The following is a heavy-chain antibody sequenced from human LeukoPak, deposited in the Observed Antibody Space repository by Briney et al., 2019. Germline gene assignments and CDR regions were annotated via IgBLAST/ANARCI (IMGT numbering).Heavy chain of an antibody. J-gene: IGHJ5*02. CDR1: GGSISSYY. CDR3: ARDSSGLMWFDP. CDR2: IYYSGST. Sequence: SETLSLTCTVSGGSISSYYWSWIRQPPGKGLEWIGYIYYSGSTNYNPSLKSRVTISVDTSKNQFSLKLSSVTAADTAVYYCARDSSGLMWFDPWGQGTLVTVSP. V-gene: IGHV4-59*01. D-gene: IGHD6-19*01.